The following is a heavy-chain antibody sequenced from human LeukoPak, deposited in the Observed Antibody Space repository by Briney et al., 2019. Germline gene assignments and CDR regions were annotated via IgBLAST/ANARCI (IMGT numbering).Heavy chain of an antibody. V-gene: IGHV3-23*01. CDR1: GFTFSSYA. J-gene: IGHJ4*02. Sequence: GGSLRLSCAASGFTFSSYAVSWVRQAPGKGLECISGFSGSGGSTYYADSVKGRFTISRDNSKNTLYLQMNSLRAEDTAVYYCARAEGYGGELDSWGQGTLVTVSS. D-gene: IGHD4-23*01. CDR3: ARAEGYGGELDS. CDR2: FSGSGGST.